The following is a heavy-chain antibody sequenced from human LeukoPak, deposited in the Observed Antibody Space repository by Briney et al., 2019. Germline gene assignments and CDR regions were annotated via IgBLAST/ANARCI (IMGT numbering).Heavy chain of an antibody. D-gene: IGHD1-26*01. V-gene: IGHV3-53*01. Sequence: GGSLRLSCAASGFTVSSNYMSWVRQAPGKGLEWVSVIYSGGSTYYADSVKGRFTISRDNAKNSLYLQMNSLRAEDTAVYYCAGGSKGGATNDYWGQGTLVTVSS. CDR1: GFTVSSNY. CDR3: AGGSKGGATNDY. J-gene: IGHJ4*02. CDR2: IYSGGST.